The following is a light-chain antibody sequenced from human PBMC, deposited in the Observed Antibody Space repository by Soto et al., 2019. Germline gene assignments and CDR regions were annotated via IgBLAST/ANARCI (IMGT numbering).Light chain of an antibody. CDR3: QQYNNWPWT. CDR1: QSININ. Sequence: ERVMKQSPATVSVSPGERDTLSCRASQSININQAWYQQKPGQAPRLLIYGESARATGIPARFSGTGSGTEFTLTISSLQSEDFAVYYCQQYNNWPWTFGQGTKVEIK. V-gene: IGKV3-15*01. J-gene: IGKJ1*01. CDR2: GES.